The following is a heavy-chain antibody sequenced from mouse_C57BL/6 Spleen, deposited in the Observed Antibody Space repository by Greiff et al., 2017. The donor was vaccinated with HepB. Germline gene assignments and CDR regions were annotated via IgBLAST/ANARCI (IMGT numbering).Heavy chain of an antibody. D-gene: IGHD1-1*01. V-gene: IGHV5-4*01. CDR2: ISDGGSYT. J-gene: IGHJ2*01. CDR3: AREGYYYGGFDC. Sequence: EVQVVESGGGLVKPGGSLKLSCAASGFTFSSYAMSWVRQTPEKRLEWVATISDGGSYTYYPDNVKGRFTISRDNAKNNLYLQMSHLKSEDTAMYYCAREGYYYGGFDCWGQGTTLTVSS. CDR1: GFTFSSYA.